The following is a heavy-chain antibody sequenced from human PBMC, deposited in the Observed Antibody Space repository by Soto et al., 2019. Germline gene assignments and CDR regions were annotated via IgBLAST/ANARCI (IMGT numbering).Heavy chain of an antibody. V-gene: IGHV4-59*08. J-gene: IGHJ4*02. Sequence: SETLSLTCTVSGGSISSWYWSWIRQPPGKGLEWIGYIYYSGSTNYNPSLKSRVTISVDTSKNQFSLKLSSVTAADTAVYYCARRYGSSFDYWGQGTLVTSPQ. D-gene: IGHD5-12*01. CDR2: IYYSGST. CDR3: ARRYGSSFDY. CDR1: GGSISSWY.